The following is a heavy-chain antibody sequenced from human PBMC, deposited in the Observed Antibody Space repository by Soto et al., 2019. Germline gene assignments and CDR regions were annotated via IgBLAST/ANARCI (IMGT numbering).Heavy chain of an antibody. D-gene: IGHD3-22*01. CDR3: ARDTHYYDSSGSESYGMDV. CDR1: GFTFSSYG. CDR2: IWYDGSNK. J-gene: IGHJ6*02. V-gene: IGHV3-33*01. Sequence: GGSLRLSCAASGFTFSSYGMHWVRQAPGKGLEWVAVIWYDGSNKYYADSVKGRFTISRDNSKNTLYLQMNSLRAEDTAVYYCARDTHYYDSSGSESYGMDVWGQGTTVTVSS.